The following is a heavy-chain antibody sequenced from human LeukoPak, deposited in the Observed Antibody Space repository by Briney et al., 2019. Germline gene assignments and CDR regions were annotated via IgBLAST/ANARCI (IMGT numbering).Heavy chain of an antibody. J-gene: IGHJ5*02. V-gene: IGHV1-8*01. CDR3: ARDRLMGYNWFDP. D-gene: IGHD3-16*01. CDR2: MNPNSGNT. CDR1: GYTFTSYD. Sequence: GASVKVSCKASGYTFTSYDINCVRQATGQGLEWMGWMNPNSGNTGYAQKFQGRVTMTRNTSISTAYMELSSLRSEDTAVYYCARDRLMGYNWFDPWGQGTLVTVSS.